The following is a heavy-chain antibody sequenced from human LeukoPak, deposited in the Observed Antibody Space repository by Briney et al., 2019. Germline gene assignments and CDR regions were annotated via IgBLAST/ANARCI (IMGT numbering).Heavy chain of an antibody. CDR1: GGFISSYY. D-gene: IGHD3-22*01. J-gene: IGHJ4*02. CDR3: ARGGYYYDSSGYPGGVDY. Sequence: PSETLSLTCTVSGGFISSYYWSWIRQPPGKGLEWIGYIYYSGSTNYNPSLKSRVTISVDASKNQFSLKLSSVTAADTAVYYCARGGYYYDSSGYPGGVDYWGQGTLVTVSS. CDR2: IYYSGST. V-gene: IGHV4-59*12.